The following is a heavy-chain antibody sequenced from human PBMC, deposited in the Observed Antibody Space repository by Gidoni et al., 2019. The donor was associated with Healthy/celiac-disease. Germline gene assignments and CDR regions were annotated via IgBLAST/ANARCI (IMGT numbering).Heavy chain of an antibody. CDR3: AREIGDYVVVRDFDY. J-gene: IGHJ4*02. D-gene: IGHD2-15*01. Sequence: EVQLVESGGGLVQPGGSLSLSCAASGFTFSRYEMNWVRQAPGKGLEWVSYISSSGSTIYYADSVKGRFTISRDNAKNSLYLQMNSLRAEDTAVYYCAREIGDYVVVRDFDYWGQGTLVTVSS. CDR2: ISSSGSTI. CDR1: GFTFSRYE. V-gene: IGHV3-48*03.